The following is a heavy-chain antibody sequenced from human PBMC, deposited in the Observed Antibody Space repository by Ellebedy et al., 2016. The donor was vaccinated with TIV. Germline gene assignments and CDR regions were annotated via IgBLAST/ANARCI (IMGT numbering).Heavy chain of an antibody. CDR3: TKYGDYVDGLDV. CDR2: IRSKINSYAT. CDR1: GFTFSGSA. V-gene: IGHV3-73*01. J-gene: IGHJ6*02. Sequence: PGGSLRLSCAASGFTFSGSAIHWVRQASGKGLEWVGRIRSKINSYATAYAASVKGRFTISRDDSKNTAYLQMNNLKTEDTAVYFCTKYGDYVDGLDVWGQGTTVTVSS. D-gene: IGHD4-17*01.